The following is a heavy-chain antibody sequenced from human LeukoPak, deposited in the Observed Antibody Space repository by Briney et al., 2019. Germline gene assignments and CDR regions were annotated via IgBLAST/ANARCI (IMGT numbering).Heavy chain of an antibody. J-gene: IGHJ4*02. CDR1: GGTFSSYA. CDR2: IIPIFGTA. D-gene: IGHD4-11*01. CDR3: ARTPSDYSTQGYLDY. V-gene: IGHV1-69*13. Sequence: SVKVSCKASGGTFSSYAISWVRQAPGQGLEWMGGIIPIFGTANYAQKFQGRVTITADESTSTAYMELSSLRSEDTAVYYCARTPSDYSTQGYLDYWGQGTLVTVSS.